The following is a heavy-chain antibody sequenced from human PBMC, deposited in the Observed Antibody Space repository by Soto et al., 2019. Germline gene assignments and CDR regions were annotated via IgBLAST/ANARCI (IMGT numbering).Heavy chain of an antibody. CDR1: GFTFSSYA. J-gene: IGHJ6*02. V-gene: IGHV3-23*01. D-gene: IGHD6-6*01. CDR2: ISGSGGST. CDR3: AKEGIAARPGDYYYYGMDV. Sequence: QSGGSLRLSCAASGFTFSSYAMSWVRQAPGKGLEWVSAISGSGGSTYYADSVKGRFTISRDNSKNTLYLQMNSLRAEDTAVYYCAKEGIAARPGDYYYYGMDVWGQGTTVTVSS.